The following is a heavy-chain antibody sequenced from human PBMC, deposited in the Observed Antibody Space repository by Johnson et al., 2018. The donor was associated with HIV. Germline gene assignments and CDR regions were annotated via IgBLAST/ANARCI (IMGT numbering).Heavy chain of an antibody. D-gene: IGHD6-19*01. CDR2: IFSVGNT. V-gene: IGHV3-66*01. CDR1: GITVNTNY. Sequence: VQLVESGGGLVQSGESLRLSCAASGITVNTNYMSWVRRAPGTGLEWVSVIFSVGNTYYADPVKGRFTISRDNSKNTLYLQMNSLRAEDTAVYYCARERGDSSRTAFDIWGQGTMVTVSS. CDR3: ARERGDSSRTAFDI. J-gene: IGHJ3*02.